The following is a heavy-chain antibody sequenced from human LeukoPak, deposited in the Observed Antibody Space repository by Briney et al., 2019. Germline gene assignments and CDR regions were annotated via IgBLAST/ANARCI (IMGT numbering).Heavy chain of an antibody. CDR1: GFTFKSAS. Sequence: GGSLRLSCVATGFTFKSASMSWVRQAPGKGLEWVAFIGHFAGDIFYADSVKGRFNISRDDAKDSVYLQMNSLKVDDTAVYFCARDPYTGSMFDYWGHGTLVTVSS. V-gene: IGHV3-21*01. J-gene: IGHJ4*01. CDR2: IGHFAGDI. CDR3: ARDPYTGSMFDY. D-gene: IGHD1-1*01.